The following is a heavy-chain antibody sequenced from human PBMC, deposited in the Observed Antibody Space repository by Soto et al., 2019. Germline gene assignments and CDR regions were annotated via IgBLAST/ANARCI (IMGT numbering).Heavy chain of an antibody. J-gene: IGHJ5*02. Sequence: PSETLSLTCSVSGGSISRYYWSWIRQPPGKGLEWIGYAYYSGDTGYNPSLKSRVTMAVDTSKSQVSLKLSSVTAADTAVYYCARDRSTYGGGGTGEVKENWFDPWGQGALVTFSS. CDR2: AYYSGDT. CDR3: ARDRSTYGGGGTGEVKENWFDP. V-gene: IGHV4-59*01. D-gene: IGHD2-2*01. CDR1: GGSISRYY.